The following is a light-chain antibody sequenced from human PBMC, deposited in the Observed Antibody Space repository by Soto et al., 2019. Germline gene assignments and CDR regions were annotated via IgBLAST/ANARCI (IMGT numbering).Light chain of an antibody. CDR1: QNLGYY. CDR3: QQRRDWPLT. Sequence: EIVLTQSPATLSLSPGERATLSCRARQNLGYYLAWFQQKHGQAPRLLIYDTSNRASGIPDRFSGSGSGTDFTLTISSLDPEDFAVYYCQQRRDWPLTFGGGTKVEIK. J-gene: IGKJ4*01. V-gene: IGKV3-11*01. CDR2: DTS.